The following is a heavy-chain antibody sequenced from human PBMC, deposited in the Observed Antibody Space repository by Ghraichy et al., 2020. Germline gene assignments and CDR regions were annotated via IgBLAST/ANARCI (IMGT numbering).Heavy chain of an antibody. CDR1: GFTFSSYS. D-gene: IGHD3-3*01. CDR2: ISSSSSYI. J-gene: IGHJ4*02. Sequence: GGSLRLSCAASGFTFSSYSMNWVRQAPGKGLEWVSSISSSSSYIYYADTVKGRFTISRENAKNSLYLQMNSLRAEDTAVYYCAAGTIFGTKTIDYWGQGTLVTVSS. CDR3: AAGTIFGTKTIDY. V-gene: IGHV3-21*01.